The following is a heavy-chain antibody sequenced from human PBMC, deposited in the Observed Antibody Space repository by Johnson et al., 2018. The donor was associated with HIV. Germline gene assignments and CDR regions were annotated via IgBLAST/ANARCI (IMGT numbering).Heavy chain of an antibody. V-gene: IGHV3-33*01. J-gene: IGHJ3*02. D-gene: IGHD5-12*01. CDR1: GFTFSSYG. Sequence: QVQLVESGGGVVQPGRSLRLSCAASGFTFSSYGMHWVRQAPGKGLEWVAVIWYDGSNKYYADSVKGRFTISRDNSKNTLYLQMNSLRAEDTAVYYCAREGVVATITDAFDIWGQGTMVTVSS. CDR2: IWYDGSNK. CDR3: AREGVVATITDAFDI.